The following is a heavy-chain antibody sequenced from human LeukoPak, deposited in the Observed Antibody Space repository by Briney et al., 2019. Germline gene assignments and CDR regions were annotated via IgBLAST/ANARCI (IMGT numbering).Heavy chain of an antibody. CDR1: GFTFSSYA. J-gene: IGHJ3*02. V-gene: IGHV3-23*01. D-gene: IGHD4-17*01. CDR3: AKAQTTVFAFDI. Sequence: GGSLRLSCAASGFTFSSYAMTWVRQAPGKGLEWASAISGSGASTYYAGSVKGRFTISRDNSNNTLYLQMNSLRAEDTAMYYCAKAQTTVFAFDIWGQGTMVTVSS. CDR2: ISGSGAST.